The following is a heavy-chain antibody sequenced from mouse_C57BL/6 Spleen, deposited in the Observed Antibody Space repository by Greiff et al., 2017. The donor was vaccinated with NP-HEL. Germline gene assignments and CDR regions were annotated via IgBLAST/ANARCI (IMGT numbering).Heavy chain of an antibody. J-gene: IGHJ2*01. CDR1: GYAFSSSW. CDR3: ARRGYSNYYFDY. D-gene: IGHD2-5*01. CDR2: IYPGDGDT. Sequence: VKLMESGPELVKPGASVKISCKASGYAFSSSWMNWVKQRPGKGLEWIGRIYPGDGDTNYNGKFKGKATLTADKSSSTAYMQLSSLTSEDSAVYFCARRGYSNYYFDYWGQGTTLTVSS. V-gene: IGHV1-82*01.